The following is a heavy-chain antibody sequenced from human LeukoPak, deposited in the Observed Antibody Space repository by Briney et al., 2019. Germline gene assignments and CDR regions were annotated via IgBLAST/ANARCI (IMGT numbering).Heavy chain of an antibody. CDR1: GYRSTSYW. V-gene: IGHV5-51*01. CDR2: IYPDDSDT. CDR3: ARREYSSGYYRYYFDY. J-gene: IGHJ4*02. D-gene: IGHD3-22*01. Sequence: GAPLQISCKGSGYRSTSYWIGWVRPMPGKGLEWMGIIYPDDSDTRYSPSFRGQVTISADKSISTAYLQWSSLKASDTAMYYCARREYSSGYYRYYFDYWGQGTLVTVSS.